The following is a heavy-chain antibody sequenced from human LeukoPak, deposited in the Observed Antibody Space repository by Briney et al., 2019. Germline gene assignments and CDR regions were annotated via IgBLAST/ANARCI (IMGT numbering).Heavy chain of an antibody. Sequence: SETLSLTCAVYGGSFSGYYWSWIRQPPGKGLEWIGEINHSGSTNYNPSLKSRATISVDTSKNQFSLKLSSVTAADTAVYYCARARDRFNSGWYGYWGQGTLVTVSS. CDR2: INHSGST. CDR3: ARARDRFNSGWYGY. CDR1: GGSFSGYY. J-gene: IGHJ4*02. D-gene: IGHD6-19*01. V-gene: IGHV4-34*01.